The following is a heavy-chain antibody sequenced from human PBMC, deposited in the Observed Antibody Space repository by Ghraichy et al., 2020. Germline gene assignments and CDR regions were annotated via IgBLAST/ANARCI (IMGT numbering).Heavy chain of an antibody. CDR1: GFTFSSYG. Sequence: GGSLRLSCAASGFTFSSYGMHWVRQAPGKGLEWVAVISYDGSNKYYADSVKGRFTISRDNSKNTLYLQMNSLRAEDTAVYYCAKCQYSSSWYSPFDYWGQGTLVTVSS. J-gene: IGHJ4*02. CDR2: ISYDGSNK. V-gene: IGHV3-30*18. D-gene: IGHD6-13*01. CDR3: AKCQYSSSWYSPFDY.